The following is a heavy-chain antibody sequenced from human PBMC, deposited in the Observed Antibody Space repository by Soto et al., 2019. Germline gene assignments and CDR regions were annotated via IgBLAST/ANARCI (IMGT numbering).Heavy chain of an antibody. J-gene: IGHJ5*02. CDR3: ARVPYDSSGYYYEDWFDP. D-gene: IGHD3-22*01. V-gene: IGHV4-31*03. CDR1: GGSISSGGYY. Sequence: SETLSLTCTVSGGSISSGGYYWSWIRQHPGKGLEWIGDIYYSGSTYYNPSLKSRVTISVDTSKNQSSLKLSSVTAADTAVYYCARVPYDSSGYYYEDWFDPWGQGTLVTVSS. CDR2: IYYSGST.